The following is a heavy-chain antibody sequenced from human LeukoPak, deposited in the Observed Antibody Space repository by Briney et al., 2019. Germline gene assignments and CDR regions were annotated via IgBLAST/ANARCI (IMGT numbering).Heavy chain of an antibody. CDR2: INPSGGST. CDR3: ARDGRRDGYNYYFDY. Sequence: ASVKVSCKASGYTFTSYYMHWVRRAPGQGLEWMGIINPSGGSTSYAQKFQGRVTMTRDMSTSTVYMELSSLRSEDTAVYYCARDGRRDGYNYYFDYWGQGTLVTVSS. V-gene: IGHV1-46*01. J-gene: IGHJ4*02. CDR1: GYTFTSYY. D-gene: IGHD5-24*01.